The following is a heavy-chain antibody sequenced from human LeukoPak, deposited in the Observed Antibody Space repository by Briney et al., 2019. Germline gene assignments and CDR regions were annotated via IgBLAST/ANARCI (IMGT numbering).Heavy chain of an antibody. D-gene: IGHD3-3*01. J-gene: IGHJ4*02. V-gene: IGHV3-21*01. CDR3: ARDSYDFWSGYYFDY. CDR2: ISSSSSYI. Sequence: PGGSLRLSCAASGFTFSSYTMNWVRQAPGKGLEWVSSISSSSSYIYYADSVKGRFTISRDNAKNSLYLQMNSLRAEDTAVYYCARDSYDFWSGYYFDYWGQGTLVTVSS. CDR1: GFTFSSYT.